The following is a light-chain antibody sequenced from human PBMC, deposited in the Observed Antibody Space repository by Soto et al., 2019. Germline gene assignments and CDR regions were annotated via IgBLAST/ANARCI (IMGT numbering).Light chain of an antibody. CDR1: QSVSSY. J-gene: IGKJ2*01. CDR3: QQRSNWPGT. Sequence: EIVLTQSPATLSLSPGERATLSCRASQSVSSYLAWYQQKPGQAPRLLIYDASNRATGIPARFSGSGSGTDFTLTISSPEPDDFAVYYCQQRSNWPGTFGQGTKLEIK. CDR2: DAS. V-gene: IGKV3-11*01.